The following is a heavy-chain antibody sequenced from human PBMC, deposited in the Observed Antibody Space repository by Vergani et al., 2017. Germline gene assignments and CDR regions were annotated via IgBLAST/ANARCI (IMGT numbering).Heavy chain of an antibody. CDR3: ARAPVWFGETLKSLDY. Sequence: QVQLVQSGAEVKNPGSSVKFSCKASGSTFTSYGISWVRQAPGQGLEWMGWISAYNGNTNYAQKLQGRVTMTTDTSTSTAYMELRSLRSDDTAVYYCARAPVWFGETLKSLDYWGQGTLVTVSS. CDR1: GSTFTSYG. J-gene: IGHJ4*02. D-gene: IGHD3-10*01. V-gene: IGHV1-18*04. CDR2: ISAYNGNT.